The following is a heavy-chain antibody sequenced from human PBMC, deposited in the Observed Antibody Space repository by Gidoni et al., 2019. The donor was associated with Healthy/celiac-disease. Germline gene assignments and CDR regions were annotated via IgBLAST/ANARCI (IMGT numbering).Heavy chain of an antibody. Sequence: LEWIGRIYTSGSTNYNPSLKSRVTISVDTSKNQFSLKLSSVTAADKAVYYCARAIPETYSSGWSGDAFDIWGQGTMVTVSS. J-gene: IGHJ3*02. V-gene: IGHV4-61*02. D-gene: IGHD6-19*01. CDR3: ARAIPETYSSGWSGDAFDI. CDR2: IYTSGST.